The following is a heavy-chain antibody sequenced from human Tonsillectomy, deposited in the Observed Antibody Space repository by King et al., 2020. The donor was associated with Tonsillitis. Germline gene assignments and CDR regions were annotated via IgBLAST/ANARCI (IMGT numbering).Heavy chain of an antibody. CDR1: GASVTTFY. CDR3: ARVEVTTVLYYFDY. Sequence: VQLQESGPGLVKPSETLSLTCTVSGASVTTFYWAWIRQAAGEGLEWIGYINHSGSINYNPSLNSRVTISLDASKNQLSLKLASVTAADTAIYYCARVEVTTVLYYFDYWGQGTLVSVSS. V-gene: IGHV4-59*08. CDR2: INHSGSI. D-gene: IGHD4-11*01. J-gene: IGHJ4*02.